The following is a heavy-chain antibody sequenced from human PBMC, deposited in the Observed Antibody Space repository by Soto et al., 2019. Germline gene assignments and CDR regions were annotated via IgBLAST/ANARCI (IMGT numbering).Heavy chain of an antibody. D-gene: IGHD6-19*01. V-gene: IGHV3-9*01. Sequence: PGGSLRLSCVDSGFNFNDYGMDWVRQAPGKGLAWVSIINCNSVSKGYSDPVKGRFTISRDNTKNYLYLQMTSLRPEDTALYYCAKGAYSGGWGGDSWGQGTLVTVSS. J-gene: IGHJ4*02. CDR1: GFNFNDYG. CDR3: AKGAYSGGWGGDS. CDR2: INCNSVSK.